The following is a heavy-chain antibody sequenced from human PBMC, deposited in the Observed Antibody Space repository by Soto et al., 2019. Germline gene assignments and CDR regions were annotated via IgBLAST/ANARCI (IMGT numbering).Heavy chain of an antibody. CDR1: GYTFTSYD. Sequence: GASVKVSCKASGYTFTSYDINWVRQATGQGPEWMGWMNPNSGNTGYAQKFQGRVTMTRNTSISTAYMELSSLRSEDTAVYYCARDRQLRYFDWLSEGYGMDVWGQGTTVTVSS. CDR2: MNPNSGNT. V-gene: IGHV1-8*01. D-gene: IGHD3-9*01. CDR3: ARDRQLRYFDWLSEGYGMDV. J-gene: IGHJ6*02.